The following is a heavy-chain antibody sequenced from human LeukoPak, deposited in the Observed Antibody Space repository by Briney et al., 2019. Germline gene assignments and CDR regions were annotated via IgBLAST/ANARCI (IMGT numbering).Heavy chain of an antibody. D-gene: IGHD3-10*01. V-gene: IGHV3-23*01. CDR2: ISGSGGST. CDR1: GFTFSSYA. CDR3: ASRETLRLYYFDY. Sequence: PGGSLRLSCAASGFTFSSYAMSWVRQAPGKGLEWVSAISGSGGSTYYADSVKGRFTISRDNSKNTLYLQMNSLRAEDTAVYYCASRETLRLYYFDYWGQGTLVTVSS. J-gene: IGHJ4*02.